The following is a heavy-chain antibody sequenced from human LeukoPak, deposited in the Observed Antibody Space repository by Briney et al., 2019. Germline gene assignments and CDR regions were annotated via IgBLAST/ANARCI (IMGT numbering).Heavy chain of an antibody. CDR3: AREPYYYDSSGYYRAFDI. CDR2: IYYSGST. J-gene: IGHJ3*02. CDR1: GGSISSTSYY. D-gene: IGHD3-22*01. V-gene: IGHV4-39*07. Sequence: SETLSLTCSVSGGSISSTSYYWGWIRQPPGKGLEWIASIYYSGSTYYNPSLKSRVTISVDTSKNQFSLKLSSVTAADTAVYYCAREPYYYDSSGYYRAFDIWGQGTMVTVSS.